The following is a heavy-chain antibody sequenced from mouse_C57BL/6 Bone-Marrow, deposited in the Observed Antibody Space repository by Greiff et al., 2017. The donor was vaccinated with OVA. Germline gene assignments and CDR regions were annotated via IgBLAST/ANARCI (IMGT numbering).Heavy chain of an antibody. Sequence: EVQRVESGGGLVKPGGSLKLSCAASGYTFSDYGMHWVRQGPGKGLEWVAYISSGSSTIYYADTVKGRFTISRDNAKNTLFLQMTSLTSEDTAMYYCARPGTGTVDYWGQGTTLTVSS. CDR3: ARPGTGTVDY. D-gene: IGHD4-1*01. J-gene: IGHJ2*01. CDR1: GYTFSDYG. V-gene: IGHV5-17*01. CDR2: ISSGSSTI.